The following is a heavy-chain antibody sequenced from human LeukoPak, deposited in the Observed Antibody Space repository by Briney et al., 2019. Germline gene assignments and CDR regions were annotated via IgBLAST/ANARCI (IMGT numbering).Heavy chain of an antibody. CDR3: ANLLGYSGSYYFDY. CDR2: IIPIFGTA. CDR1: GYTFTNYG. J-gene: IGHJ4*02. D-gene: IGHD1-26*01. Sequence: ASVKVSCKASGYTFTNYGISWVRQAPGQGLEWMGGIIPIFGTANYAQKFRGRVTITTDESTSTAYMELSSLRSEDTAVYYCANLLGYSGSYYFDYWGQGTLVTVSS. V-gene: IGHV1-69*05.